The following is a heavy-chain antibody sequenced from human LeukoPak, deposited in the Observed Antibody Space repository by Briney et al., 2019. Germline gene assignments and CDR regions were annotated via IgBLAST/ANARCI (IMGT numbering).Heavy chain of an antibody. J-gene: IGHJ4*02. V-gene: IGHV1-18*01. CDR2: ISAYNGNT. CDR3: ARDRGELRFLEWLLPLDY. Sequence: GASVKVSCKASGYTFTSYGISWVRQAPGQGLEWMGWISAYNGNTNYAQKLQGRVTMTTDTSTSTAYMELRSLRSDDTAAYYCARDRGELRFLEWLLPLDYWGQGTLVTVSS. D-gene: IGHD3-3*01. CDR1: GYTFTSYG.